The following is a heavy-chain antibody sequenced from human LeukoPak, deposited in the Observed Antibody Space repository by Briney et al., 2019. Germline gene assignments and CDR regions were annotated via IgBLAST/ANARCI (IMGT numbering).Heavy chain of an antibody. Sequence: SETLSLTCTVSGGSISSYYWSWIRQPPGKGLEWIGEINHSGSTNYNPSLKSRVTISVDTSKNQFSLKLSSVTAADTAVYYCAINEYYYGSGFDYWGQGTLVTVSS. V-gene: IGHV4-34*01. CDR1: GGSISSYY. J-gene: IGHJ4*02. CDR3: AINEYYYGSGFDY. CDR2: INHSGST. D-gene: IGHD3-10*01.